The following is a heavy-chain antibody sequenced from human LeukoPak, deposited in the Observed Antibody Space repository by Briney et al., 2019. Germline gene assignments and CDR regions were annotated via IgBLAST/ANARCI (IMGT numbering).Heavy chain of an antibody. D-gene: IGHD6-19*01. CDR1: GYTFTSYG. V-gene: IGHV1-46*01. CDR2: INPSGDST. Sequence: ASVKVSCKASGYTFTSYGISWVRQAPGQGLEWMAIINPSGDSTTYAQKLQGRITVTRDTSTSTAYMELSSLRSEDTAVYYCATAVAGLYWGQGTLVTVSS. J-gene: IGHJ4*02. CDR3: ATAVAGLY.